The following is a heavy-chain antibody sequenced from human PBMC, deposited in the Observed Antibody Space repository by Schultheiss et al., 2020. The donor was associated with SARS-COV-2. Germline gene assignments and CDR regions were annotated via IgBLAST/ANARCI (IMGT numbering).Heavy chain of an antibody. V-gene: IGHV3-23*01. CDR2: ISGSGGST. Sequence: GGSLRLSCAASGFTFSSYAMSWVRQAPGKGLEWVSAISGSGGSTYYADSVKGRFTISRDNSKNTLYLQMNSLRAEDTAVYYCTRYGASSTSPRLDYWGQGTLVTVSS. CDR1: GFTFSSYA. CDR3: TRYGASSTSPRLDY. D-gene: IGHD2-2*01. J-gene: IGHJ4*02.